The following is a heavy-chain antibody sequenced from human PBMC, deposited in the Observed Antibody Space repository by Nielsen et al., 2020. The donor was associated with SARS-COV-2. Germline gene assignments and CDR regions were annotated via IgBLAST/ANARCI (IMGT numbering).Heavy chain of an antibody. CDR3: AKDGVVRGDALDL. CDR1: GFTFNIYA. Sequence: GSLRLSCAASGFTFNIYAMAWVRRAPGRGLQWVTGVSASGGSTYYTDSVKGRFSISRDNSKNTLFLQMHSLRVEDTALYYCAKDGVVRGDALDLWGHGTMVTVSS. CDR2: VSASGGST. D-gene: IGHD3-10*01. J-gene: IGHJ3*01. V-gene: IGHV3-23*01.